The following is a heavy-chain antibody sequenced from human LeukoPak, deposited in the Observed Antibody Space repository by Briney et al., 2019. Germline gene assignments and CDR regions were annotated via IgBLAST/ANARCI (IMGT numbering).Heavy chain of an antibody. V-gene: IGHV1-69*06. D-gene: IGHD3-22*01. CDR2: IIPIFGTA. J-gene: IGHJ4*02. Sequence: SVKVSCKASGGTLSSYAISWVRQAPGQGLEWMGRIIPIFGTANYAQKFQGRVTITADKSTSTAYMELSSLRSEDTAVYYCARDSFYYDSSGYSHFDYWGQGTLVTVSS. CDR1: GGTLSSYA. CDR3: ARDSFYYDSSGYSHFDY.